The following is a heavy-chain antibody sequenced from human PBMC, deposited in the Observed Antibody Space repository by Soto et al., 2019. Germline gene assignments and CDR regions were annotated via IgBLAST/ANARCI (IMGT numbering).Heavy chain of an antibody. V-gene: IGHV3-74*01. CDR3: TRSDYYGSGSYIYYYGMDV. CDR2: ISNDGSST. Sequence: EVQLVESGGGLVQPGGSPRLSCAASGFTFSSYWMHWVRQAPGKGLVWVSRISNDGSSTSYADSVKGRFTISRDNAKNTLYLQMNSLRAEDTAVYYCTRSDYYGSGSYIYYYGMDVWGQGTTVTVSS. J-gene: IGHJ6*02. CDR1: GFTFSSYW. D-gene: IGHD3-10*01.